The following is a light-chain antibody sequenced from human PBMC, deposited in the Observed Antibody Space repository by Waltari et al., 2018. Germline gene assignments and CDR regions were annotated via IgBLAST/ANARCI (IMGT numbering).Light chain of an antibody. J-gene: IGKJ4*01. CDR2: DVS. V-gene: IGKV3-11*01. CDR1: QSVVSY. CDR3: QQRSHWPLT. Sequence: EIVLTQSPATLSLSPGERAILSCRASQSVVSYLAWYQQRRGQAPRLLLYDVSYSATGIPARFSGSGSGTDFTLTISSLGPEDFAVYYWQQRSHWPLTFGGGTKVEIK.